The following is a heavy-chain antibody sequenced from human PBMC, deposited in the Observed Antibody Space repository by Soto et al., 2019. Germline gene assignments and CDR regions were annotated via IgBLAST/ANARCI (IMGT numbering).Heavy chain of an antibody. CDR2: INHSGST. CDR1: GGSFSGYY. D-gene: IGHD1-26*01. CDR3: ARIGFVIVGATSYYYYYGMDV. J-gene: IGHJ6*02. V-gene: IGHV4-34*01. Sequence: QVQLQQWGAGLLKPSETLSLTCAVYGGSFSGYYWSWIRQPPGKGLEWIGEINHSGSTNNNPSLKSRVSISVDTSKNQFSLKLSSVTAADTAVYYCARIGFVIVGATSYYYYYGMDVWGQGTTVTVSS.